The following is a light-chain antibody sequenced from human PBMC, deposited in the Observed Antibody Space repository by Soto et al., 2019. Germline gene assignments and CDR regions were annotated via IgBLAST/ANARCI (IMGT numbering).Light chain of an antibody. CDR3: QQYNIWPPWT. Sequence: EIVLTQSPATLSLSPGERATLSCRASQNFANYLDWYQQKPGQAPRLLIYESSNRATGIAARFSGSGSGTDFTLTISSLEPEDFAVYYCQQYNIWPPWTFGQGTKVDIK. CDR1: QNFANY. V-gene: IGKV3-11*01. J-gene: IGKJ1*01. CDR2: ESS.